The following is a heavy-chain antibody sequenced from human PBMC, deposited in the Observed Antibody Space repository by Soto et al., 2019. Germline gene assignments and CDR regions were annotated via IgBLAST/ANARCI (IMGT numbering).Heavy chain of an antibody. J-gene: IGHJ3*02. CDR1: GCTFSSYT. CDR3: ARDGYYYDSGGDYEPFDI. CDR2: IIPILGIA. D-gene: IGHD3-22*01. V-gene: IGHV1-69*08. Sequence: QVQLVQSGAEVKKPGSSVKVSCKASGCTFSSYTISWVRQAPGQGLEWMGRIIPILGIANSAQKFQGRVTITADKSTSTAYMELSTLRSEDTAVYYCARDGYYYDSGGDYEPFDIWGQGTMVTVSS.